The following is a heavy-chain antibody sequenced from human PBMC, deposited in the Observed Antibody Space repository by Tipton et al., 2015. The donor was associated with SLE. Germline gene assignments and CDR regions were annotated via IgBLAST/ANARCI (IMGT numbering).Heavy chain of an antibody. Sequence: SLRLSCAASGLTVSRHYMSWVRQAPGKGLEWVANIKQDGSEKYYLDSVKGRFTISRDNAKNSLYLQMNSLRAEDTALYYCAREKAGYDFWSGSYYYYGMDVWGQGTTVTVSS. CDR1: GLTVSRHY. J-gene: IGHJ6*02. CDR2: IKQDGSEK. V-gene: IGHV3-7*03. CDR3: AREKAGYDFWSGSYYYYGMDV. D-gene: IGHD3-3*01.